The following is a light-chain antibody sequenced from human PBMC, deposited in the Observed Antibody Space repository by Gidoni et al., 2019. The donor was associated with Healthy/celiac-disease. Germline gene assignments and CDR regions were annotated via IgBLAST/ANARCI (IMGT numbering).Light chain of an antibody. J-gene: IGLJ1*01. CDR2: DVS. Sequence: QSALTPPASVSGSPGQSITISCTGTSSDVGGYNYVSWYQQHPGKAPKLMIYDVSNRPSGVSNRFSGSKSGNTASLTISGLQAEDEADYYCSSYTSSSTQFGTGTKVTVL. CDR3: SSYTSSSTQ. V-gene: IGLV2-14*01. CDR1: SSDVGGYNY.